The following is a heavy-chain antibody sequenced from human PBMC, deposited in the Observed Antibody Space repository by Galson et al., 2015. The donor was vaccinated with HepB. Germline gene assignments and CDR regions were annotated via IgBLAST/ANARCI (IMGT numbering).Heavy chain of an antibody. Sequence: SLRLSCAASGFTFSSYEMSWVRQAAGKGLEWISYINSGGNNIFYADSVQGRFTISRDNTKKSLFLQMNTLRAEDTAVYYCARVLFIDCSDGSCASHSYYYGMDVWGQGTTVTVSS. V-gene: IGHV3-48*03. CDR2: INSGGNNI. J-gene: IGHJ6*02. CDR1: GFTFSSYE. D-gene: IGHD2-15*01. CDR3: ARVLFIDCSDGSCASHSYYYGMDV.